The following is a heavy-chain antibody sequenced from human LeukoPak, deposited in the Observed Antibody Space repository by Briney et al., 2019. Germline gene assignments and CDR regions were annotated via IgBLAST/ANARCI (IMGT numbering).Heavy chain of an antibody. D-gene: IGHD3-10*01. J-gene: IGHJ4*02. Sequence: SETLSLTCTVSGGSIISGGYYWSWIRQHPGKGLAWIGYIYYSGSTYYNPSLKSRVTISVDTSKNQFSLKLSSVTAADTAVYYCARKYYYGSRMGAYYFDYWGQGTLVTVSS. V-gene: IGHV4-31*03. CDR3: ARKYYYGSRMGAYYFDY. CDR2: IYYSGST. CDR1: GGSIISGGYY.